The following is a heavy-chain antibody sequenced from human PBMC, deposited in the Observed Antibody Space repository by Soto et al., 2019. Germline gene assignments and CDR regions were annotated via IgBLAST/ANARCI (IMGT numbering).Heavy chain of an antibody. CDR1: GGSIGSSNW. Sequence: QVQLQESGPGLVKPSGTLSLTCAVSGGSIGSSNWWGWVRQPPGKGLEWIGAIYHSGSTTYNPSLRSRVTISVYKSQNEFALKLGSVTAADTAVYYCARDGQWLTHGGYYYYGMDVWGQGTTVTVSS. CDR2: IYHSGST. J-gene: IGHJ6*02. CDR3: ARDGQWLTHGGYYYYGMDV. V-gene: IGHV4-4*02. D-gene: IGHD6-19*01.